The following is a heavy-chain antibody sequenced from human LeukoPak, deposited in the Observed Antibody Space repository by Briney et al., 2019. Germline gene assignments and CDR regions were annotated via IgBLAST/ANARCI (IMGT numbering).Heavy chain of an antibody. J-gene: IGHJ4*02. CDR1: GCTFSSYA. CDR2: IIPILGIA. Sequence: SVKVSCKASGCTFSSYAISWVRQAPGQGLEWMGRIIPILGIANYAQKFQGRVTITADKSTSTAYMELSSLRSEDTAVYYCARDHVNGSYYVFDYWGQGTLVTVSS. V-gene: IGHV1-69*04. CDR3: ARDHVNGSYYVFDY. D-gene: IGHD1-26*01.